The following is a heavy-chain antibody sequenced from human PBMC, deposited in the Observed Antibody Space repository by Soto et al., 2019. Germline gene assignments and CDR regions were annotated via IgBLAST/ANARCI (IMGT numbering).Heavy chain of an antibody. CDR1: GFTFSSYG. CDR3: EKDNGRGWDWLRVGDASDI. Sequence: QVQLVESGGGVVQPGRSLRLSCAASGFTFSSYGMHWVRQAPGKGLEWVAVISYDGSNKYYADSVKGRLTISRDNSKNTLYLQMSSLRGEDTAVYYCEKDNGRGWDWLRVGDASDIWGQGTMVTVSS. J-gene: IGHJ3*02. D-gene: IGHD6-19*01. V-gene: IGHV3-30*18. CDR2: ISYDGSNK.